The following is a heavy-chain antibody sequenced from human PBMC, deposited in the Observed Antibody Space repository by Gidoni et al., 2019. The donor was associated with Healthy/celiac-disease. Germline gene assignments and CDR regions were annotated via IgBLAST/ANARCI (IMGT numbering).Heavy chain of an antibody. CDR2: IYYSGST. CDR3: ASSPMITFGGVIETNNWFDP. V-gene: IGHV4-59*01. D-gene: IGHD3-16*02. Sequence: QVQLQESGPGLVKPSETLSLTCTVSGGSISSYYWSWIRQPPGKGLEWIGYIYYSGSTNYNPSLKSRVTISVDTSKNQFSLKLSSVTAADTAVYYCASSPMITFGGVIETNNWFDPWGQGTLVTVSS. J-gene: IGHJ5*02. CDR1: GGSISSYY.